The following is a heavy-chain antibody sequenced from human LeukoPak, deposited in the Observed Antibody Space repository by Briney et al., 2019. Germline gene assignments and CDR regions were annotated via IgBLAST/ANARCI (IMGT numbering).Heavy chain of an antibody. D-gene: IGHD6-13*01. CDR3: AKSGIAAAGTILYYYYYMDV. CDR1: GFTFSSYS. Sequence: GGSLRLSCAASGFTFSSYSVNWVRQAPGKGLEWVSSISSSSSYIYYADSVKGRFTISRDNAKNSLYLQMNSLRAEDTAVYYCAKSGIAAAGTILYYYYYMDVWGKGTTVTVSS. V-gene: IGHV3-21*01. CDR2: ISSSSSYI. J-gene: IGHJ6*03.